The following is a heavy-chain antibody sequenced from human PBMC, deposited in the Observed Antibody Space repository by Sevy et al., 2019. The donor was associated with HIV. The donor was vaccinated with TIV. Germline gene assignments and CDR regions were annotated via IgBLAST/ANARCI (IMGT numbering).Heavy chain of an antibody. V-gene: IGHV3-23*01. CDR2: ISGCGGST. D-gene: IGHD4-17*01. CDR1: GFTFSSYA. Sequence: GGSLRLSCAASGFTFSSYAMNWFRQAPGKGLEWVAGISGCGGSTYYADSVKGRFTISRDNSKNTLFLQMNTLIAEDTAVYYCARVIGGTGDYVSDYWGQGTLVTVSS. CDR3: ARVIGGTGDYVSDY. J-gene: IGHJ4*02.